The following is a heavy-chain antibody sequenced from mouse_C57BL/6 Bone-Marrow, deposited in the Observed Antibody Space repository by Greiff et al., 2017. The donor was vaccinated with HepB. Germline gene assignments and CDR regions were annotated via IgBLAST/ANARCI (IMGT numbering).Heavy chain of an antibody. Sequence: EVKLQESGPGLVKPSQSLSLTCSVTGYSITSGYYWNWIRQFPGNKLEWMGYISYDGSNNYNPSLKNRISITRDTSKNQFFLKLNSVTTEDTATYYCARWDYGSSYSFDYWGQGTTLTVSS. CDR1: GYSITSGYY. J-gene: IGHJ2*01. CDR2: ISYDGSN. D-gene: IGHD1-1*01. V-gene: IGHV3-6*01. CDR3: ARWDYGSSYSFDY.